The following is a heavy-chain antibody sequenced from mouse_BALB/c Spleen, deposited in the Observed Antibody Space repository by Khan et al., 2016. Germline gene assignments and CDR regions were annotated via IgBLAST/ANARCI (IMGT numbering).Heavy chain of an antibody. D-gene: IGHD2-3*01. Sequence: VRLQQSGAELVKPGASVKLSCTASGFNTKDIYMHWVKQRPEQGLEWIGRVDPANGYTKYDPKFQDKATITADKSSNTAYLQLSSQTSEDTAFYYCSRLYDGYFGFAYWGQGTLVTVSA. J-gene: IGHJ3*01. CDR3: SRLYDGYFGFAY. V-gene: IGHV14-3*02. CDR1: GFNTKDIY. CDR2: VDPANGYT.